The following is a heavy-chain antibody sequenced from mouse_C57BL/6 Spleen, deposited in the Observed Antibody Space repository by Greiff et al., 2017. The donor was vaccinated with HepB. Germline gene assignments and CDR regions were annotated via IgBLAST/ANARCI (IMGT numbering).Heavy chain of an antibody. CDR2: IYPGDGDT. CDR1: GYAFSSSW. D-gene: IGHD1-1*01. Sequence: VKLQESGPELVKPGASVKISCKASGYAFSSSWMNWVKQRPGKGLEWIGRIYPGDGDTNYNGKFKGKATLTADKSSSTAYMQLSSLTSEDTAVYFCARSNCGSSRFAYWGQGTLVTVSA. V-gene: IGHV1-82*01. J-gene: IGHJ3*01. CDR3: ARSNCGSSRFAY.